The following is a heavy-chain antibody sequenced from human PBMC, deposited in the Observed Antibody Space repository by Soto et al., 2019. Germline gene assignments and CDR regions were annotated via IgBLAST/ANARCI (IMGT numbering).Heavy chain of an antibody. CDR3: ARGNPTCCYEYSSDH. CDR2: IYHSGST. J-gene: IGHJ4*02. Sequence: SETLSLTCSVSGGSIRSDYWSWVRQPPGKGLEWIGYIYHSGSTNYNPSPKSRVTMSVDTSRNLLSLRLSSVTAADTAVYYCARGNPTCCYEYSSDHWGQGTLVTVSS. CDR1: GGSIRSDY. V-gene: IGHV4-59*01. D-gene: IGHD2-2*01.